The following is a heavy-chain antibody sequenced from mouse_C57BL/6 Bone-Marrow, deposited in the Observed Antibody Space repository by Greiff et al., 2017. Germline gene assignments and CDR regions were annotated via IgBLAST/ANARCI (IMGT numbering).Heavy chain of an antibody. CDR3: ARVLYYGLDY. D-gene: IGHD1-1*01. J-gene: IGHJ2*01. CDR2: ISDGGSYT. V-gene: IGHV5-4*03. CDR1: GFTFSSYA. Sequence: EVKLMESGGGLVKPGGSLKLSCAASGFTFSSYAMSWVRQTPEKRLEWVATISDGGSYTYYPDNVKGRFTISRDNAKNNLYLQMSHLKSEDTAMYYCARVLYYGLDYWGQGTTLPVSS.